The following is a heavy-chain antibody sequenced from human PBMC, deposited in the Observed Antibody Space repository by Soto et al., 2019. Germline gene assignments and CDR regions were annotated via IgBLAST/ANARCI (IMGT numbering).Heavy chain of an antibody. V-gene: IGHV3-74*01. D-gene: IGHD6-6*01. CDR1: GFTFSSYW. J-gene: IGHJ6*02. CDR2: INSDGSST. CDR3: ARDEQLVRSLLGRYYYYGMDV. Sequence: GGSLRLSCAASGFTFSSYWMHWVRQAPGKGLVWVSRINSDGSSTSYADSVKGRFTISRDNAKNTLYLQMNSLRAEDTAVYYCARDEQLVRSLLGRYYYYGMDVWGQGTTVTVS.